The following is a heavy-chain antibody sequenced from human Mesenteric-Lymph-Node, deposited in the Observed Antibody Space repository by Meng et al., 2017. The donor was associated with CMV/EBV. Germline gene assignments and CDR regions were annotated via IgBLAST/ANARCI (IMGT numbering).Heavy chain of an antibody. D-gene: IGHD2-15*01. J-gene: IGHJ6*02. CDR3: ARGAYCSGGSCAGLDV. CDR1: GGSIGSGGSY. CDR2: VYYTGNT. Sequence: SETLSLTCTVSGGSIGSGGSYWSWIRQHPVKGLESIGYVYYTGNTYSNPSLKSRLIISLDKSENQFSLKLTSVTAADAAVYYCARGAYCSGGSCAGLDVWGQGTTVTVSS. V-gene: IGHV4-31*03.